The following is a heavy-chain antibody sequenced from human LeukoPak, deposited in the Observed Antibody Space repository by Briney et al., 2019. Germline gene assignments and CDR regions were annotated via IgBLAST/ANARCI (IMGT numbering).Heavy chain of an antibody. V-gene: IGHV3-7*01. Sequence: GGSLRLSCIASGFTFSNSWMTWVRQAPGKGLEWVANIKEDGSDKQYVDSVKGRFTISRDNAKNSVYLQMNSLRAEDTAVYYCASGQQDDAFDIWGQGTMVTVSS. CDR1: GFTFSNSW. D-gene: IGHD6-13*01. CDR2: IKEDGSDK. CDR3: ASGQQDDAFDI. J-gene: IGHJ3*02.